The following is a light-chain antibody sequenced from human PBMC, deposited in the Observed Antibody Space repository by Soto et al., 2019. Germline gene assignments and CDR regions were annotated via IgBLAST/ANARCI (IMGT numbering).Light chain of an antibody. CDR3: QQLNSYPIT. CDR2: DAS. Sequence: GDRVTLTCRASQSISSWLAWYQQKPGKAPKLLIYDASSLGSGVPSRFSGSGSGTDFTLTISSLQSEDFATYYCQQLNSYPITFGQGTRLEIK. V-gene: IGKV1-5*01. J-gene: IGKJ5*01. CDR1: QSISSW.